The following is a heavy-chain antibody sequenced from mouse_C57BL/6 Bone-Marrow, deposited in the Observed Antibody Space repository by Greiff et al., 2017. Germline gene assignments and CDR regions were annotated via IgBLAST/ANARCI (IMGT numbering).Heavy chain of an antibody. CDR2: IDPAHGNT. Sequence: VQLQQSVAELVRPGASVKLSCTASGFTITNTYMHWVKQRPEQSLEWIGRIDPAHGNTKYAPKFQGKATITADTSSNTAYLQRRSLTSEDTTIYYCARGYGSSYYFQWWGEGTTLTVSS. CDR1: GFTITNTY. V-gene: IGHV14-3*01. J-gene: IGHJ2*01. CDR3: ARGYGSSYYFQW. D-gene: IGHD1-1*01.